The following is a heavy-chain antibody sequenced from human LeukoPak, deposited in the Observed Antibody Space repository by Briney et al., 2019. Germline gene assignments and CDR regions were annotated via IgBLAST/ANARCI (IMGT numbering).Heavy chain of an antibody. CDR2: IYPGDSDT. J-gene: IGHJ4*02. CDR3: ARLPDYYDSSGSYYFDY. D-gene: IGHD3-22*01. Sequence: GESLNISCKGSGYSFTSYWIGWVRQMPGKGLEWMGIIYPGDSDTRYSPSFQGQVTISADKSISTAYLQWSSLKASDTAMYYCARLPDYYDSSGSYYFDYWGQGTLVTVSS. V-gene: IGHV5-51*01. CDR1: GYSFTSYW.